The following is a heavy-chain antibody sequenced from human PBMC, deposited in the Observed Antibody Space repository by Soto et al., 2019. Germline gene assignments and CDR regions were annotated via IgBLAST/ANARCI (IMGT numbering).Heavy chain of an antibody. CDR2: IYYSGST. J-gene: IGHJ5*02. V-gene: IGHV4-59*08. CDR3: ARIIVVRLNNWFDP. CDR1: GGSISSYY. Sequence: SETLSLTCTVSGGSISSYYWSWIRQPPGKGLEWIGYIYYSGSTNYNPSLKSRVTISVDTSKNQFSLKLSSVTAADTAVYYCARIIVVRLNNWFDPWGQGTLVTVSS. D-gene: IGHD2-21*01.